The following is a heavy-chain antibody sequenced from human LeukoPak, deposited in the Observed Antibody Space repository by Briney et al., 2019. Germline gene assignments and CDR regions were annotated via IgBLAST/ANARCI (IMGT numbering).Heavy chain of an antibody. CDR3: ARIIAAAGTALDY. CDR2: IYSGGST. J-gene: IGHJ4*02. Sequence: PGRSLRLSCAASGFTFSSYSMNWVRQAPGKGLEWVSVIYSGGSTYYADSVKGRFTISRDNSKNTLYLQMNSLRAEDTAVYYCARIIAAAGTALDYWGQGTLVTVSS. D-gene: IGHD6-13*01. V-gene: IGHV3-53*01. CDR1: GFTFSSYS.